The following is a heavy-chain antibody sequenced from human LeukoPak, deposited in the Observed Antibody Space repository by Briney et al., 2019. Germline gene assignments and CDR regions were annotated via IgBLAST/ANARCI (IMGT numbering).Heavy chain of an antibody. D-gene: IGHD2-2*01. CDR1: GFTFSSYW. J-gene: IGHJ4*02. Sequence: GGSLRLSCAASGFTFSSYWMSWVRQAPGKGLEWVANIKQDGSEKYYVDSVKGRFTISRDNAKNSLYLQMNSLRAEDTAVYYCARLPAYCSSTSCYYDYWGRGTLVTVSS. V-gene: IGHV3-7*01. CDR2: IKQDGSEK. CDR3: ARLPAYCSSTSCYYDY.